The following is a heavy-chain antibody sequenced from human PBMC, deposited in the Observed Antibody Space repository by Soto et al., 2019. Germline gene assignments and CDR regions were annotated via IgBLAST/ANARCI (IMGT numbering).Heavy chain of an antibody. J-gene: IGHJ6*03. CDR1: GYTFTNYD. D-gene: IGHD2-15*01. Sequence: QVQLVQSGAEVKKPGASVKVSCKASGYTFTNYDINWVRQATGQGREWMGWMNPNSGNTGYAQKFQGRVTMTRNTSISTAYMELSSLRSEDTAVYYCARAIRIMQGPINRRYYYMDVWGRGTTVTVSS. CDR3: ARAIRIMQGPINRRYYYMDV. CDR2: MNPNSGNT. V-gene: IGHV1-8*01.